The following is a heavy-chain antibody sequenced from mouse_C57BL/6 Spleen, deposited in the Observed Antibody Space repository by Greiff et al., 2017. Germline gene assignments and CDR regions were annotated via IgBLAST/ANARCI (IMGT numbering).Heavy chain of an antibody. J-gene: IGHJ4*01. CDR1: GFSFNTYA. Sequence: DVQLVESGGGLVQPKGSLKLSWAASGFSFNTYAMNWVRQAPGKGLEWVARIRSKSNNYATYYADSVKDRFTISRDDSESMLYLQMNNLKTEDTAMYYCVRRGGSYAMDYWGQGTSVTVSS. CDR2: IRSKSNNYAT. V-gene: IGHV10-1*01. CDR3: VRRGGSYAMDY. D-gene: IGHD1-1*02.